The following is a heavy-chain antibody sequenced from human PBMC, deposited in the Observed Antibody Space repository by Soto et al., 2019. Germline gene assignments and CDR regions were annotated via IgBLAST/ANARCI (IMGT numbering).Heavy chain of an antibody. V-gene: IGHV1-2*04. J-gene: IGHJ6*02. CDR2: INPNSGGT. D-gene: IGHD2-8*01. Sequence: ASVKVSCKASGYTFTGYYMHWVRQAPGQGLEWMGWINPNSGGTNYAQKFQGWVTMTRDTSISTAYMELSRLRSDDTAVYYCARSPGSYSDCTNGVCYFSGMDVWGQGTTVTVSS. CDR3: ARSPGSYSDCTNGVCYFSGMDV. CDR1: GYTFTGYY.